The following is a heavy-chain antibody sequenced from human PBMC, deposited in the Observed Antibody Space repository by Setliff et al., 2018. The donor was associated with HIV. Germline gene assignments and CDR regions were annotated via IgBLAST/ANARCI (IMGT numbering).Heavy chain of an antibody. V-gene: IGHV5-51*01. CDR3: ARHPVAGTPYYFDS. CDR2: VYPGDSDV. CDR1: GYNFVNYW. J-gene: IGHJ4*02. Sequence: PGESLKISCKASGYNFVNYWIGWVRLMPGKGLEWMGIVYPGDSDVRYSPSFQGHVSISVDKSITTAYLQWSSLQASDTAIYYCARHPVAGTPYYFDSWGQGTLVTVPQ. D-gene: IGHD6-19*01.